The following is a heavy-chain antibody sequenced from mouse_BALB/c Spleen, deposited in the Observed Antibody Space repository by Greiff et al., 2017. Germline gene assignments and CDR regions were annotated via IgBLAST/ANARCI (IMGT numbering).Heavy chain of an antibody. D-gene: IGHD1-1*01. CDR1: GFTFSSFG. CDR3: ARSPPSSLYWYFDV. J-gene: IGHJ1*01. V-gene: IGHV5-17*02. CDR2: ISSGSSTI. Sequence: EVQGVESGGGLVQPGGSRKLSCAASGFTFSSFGMHWVRQAPEKGLEWVAYISSGSSTIYYADTVKGRFTISRDNPKNTLFLQMTSLRSEDTAMYYCARSPPSSLYWYFDVWGAGTTVTVSS.